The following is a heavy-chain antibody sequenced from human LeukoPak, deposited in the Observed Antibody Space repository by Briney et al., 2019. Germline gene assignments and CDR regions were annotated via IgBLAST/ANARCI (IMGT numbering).Heavy chain of an antibody. CDR2: IYSGGST. Sequence: GGSLRLSCAASEFTVSSNYMSWVRQAPGKGPEWVSVIYSGGSTYYADSVKGRFTISRDNSKNTLYLQMNSLRAEDTAVYYCAMTTVAGTFDYWGQGTLVTVSS. CDR1: EFTVSSNY. V-gene: IGHV3-53*01. D-gene: IGHD6-19*01. CDR3: AMTTVAGTFDY. J-gene: IGHJ4*02.